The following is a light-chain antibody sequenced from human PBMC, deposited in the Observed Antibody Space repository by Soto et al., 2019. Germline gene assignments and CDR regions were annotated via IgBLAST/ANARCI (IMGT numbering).Light chain of an antibody. J-gene: IGKJ5*01. CDR1: ESVRDE. CDR3: QQRLSWLIT. CDR2: DSS. V-gene: IGKV3-11*01. Sequence: EAVLTQSPATLSLSPGERATLSCRASESVRDELGWYQQKPGQAPRLLIFDSSNRATGIPARFSGSGYGTDFTLSISSLEPEDFAVYYCQQRLSWLITFGQGTRLEI.